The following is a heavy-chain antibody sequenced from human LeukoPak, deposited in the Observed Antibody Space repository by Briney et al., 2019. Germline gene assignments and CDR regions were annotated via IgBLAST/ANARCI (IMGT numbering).Heavy chain of an antibody. CDR2: INWNGGSI. V-gene: IGHV3-20*04. Sequence: GGSLRLSCAASGFTFEDYGMSWVRQAPGKGLEWLSGINWNGGSIGYADSVKGRFTISRDNGKNSLYLQMNSLRAEDTALYYCARDPTRRYDSSGYYQYFDSWGQGTLVTVSS. D-gene: IGHD3-22*01. J-gene: IGHJ4*02. CDR3: ARDPTRRYDSSGYYQYFDS. CDR1: GFTFEDYG.